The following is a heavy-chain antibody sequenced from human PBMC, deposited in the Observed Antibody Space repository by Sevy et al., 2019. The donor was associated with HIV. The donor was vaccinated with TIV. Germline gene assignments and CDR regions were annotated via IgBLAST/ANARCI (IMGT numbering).Heavy chain of an antibody. CDR1: GFTFSDYY. CDR3: ARVRYKYGSYYFDY. D-gene: IGHD5-18*01. CDR2: ISTSSTYT. V-gene: IGHV3-11*06. Sequence: GGSLRLSCSASGFTFSDYYMSWIRQAPGKGLEWVSYISTSSTYTNHADSVKGRFTISRDNANNSLYRQMNSLRAEDTAVYFCARVRYKYGSYYFDYWDQGTLVTVSS. J-gene: IGHJ4*02.